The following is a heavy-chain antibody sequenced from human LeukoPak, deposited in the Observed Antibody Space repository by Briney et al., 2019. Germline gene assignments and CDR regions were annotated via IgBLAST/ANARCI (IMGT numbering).Heavy chain of an antibody. J-gene: IGHJ3*02. Sequence: GASVKVSCKASGGTFSSYAISWVRQAPGQGLEWMGRIIPILGIANYAQKFQGRVTMTRDTSTSTVYMELSSLRSEDTAVYYCARERYGVGFDIWGQGTMVTVSS. CDR1: GGTFSSYA. CDR3: ARERYGVGFDI. V-gene: IGHV1-69*04. D-gene: IGHD4-17*01. CDR2: IIPILGIA.